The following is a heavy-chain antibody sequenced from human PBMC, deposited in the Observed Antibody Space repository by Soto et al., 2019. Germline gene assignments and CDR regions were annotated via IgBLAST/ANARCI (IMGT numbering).Heavy chain of an antibody. CDR1: GGSISSGGYY. CDR2: IHYTGST. J-gene: IGHJ6*02. D-gene: IGHD3-22*01. CDR3: ARWVRSLFPHPVVVSRNFYDMDV. Sequence: KPSETLSLTCTVSGGSISSGGYYWSWIRQHPGKGLEWIGYIHYTGSTYYNPSLKSRVSISLDTSKNQFSLKLSSVTAADTAVYYCARWVRSLFPHPVVVSRNFYDMDVWGQGTTVTVSS. V-gene: IGHV4-31*03.